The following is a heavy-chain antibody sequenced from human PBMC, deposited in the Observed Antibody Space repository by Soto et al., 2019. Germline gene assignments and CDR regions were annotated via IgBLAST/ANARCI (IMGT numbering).Heavy chain of an antibody. J-gene: IGHJ5*02. CDR2: ISGSGYST. CDR3: AKDEGSGSYPDS. CDR1: GFTFTSYA. Sequence: EVQLLESGGGLVQPGGSLRLSCAASGFTFTSYAMSWVRQAPGKGLEWVSLISGSGYSTYYADSVKGRFTISRDNSKNTLYLQMNSLRAEDTAIYYCAKDEGSGSYPDSWGQGTLVTVSS. V-gene: IGHV3-23*01. D-gene: IGHD1-26*01.